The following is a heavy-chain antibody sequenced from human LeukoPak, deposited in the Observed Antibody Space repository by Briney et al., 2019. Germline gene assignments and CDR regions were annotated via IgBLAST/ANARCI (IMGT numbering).Heavy chain of an antibody. CDR1: GGSIGSSSYY. CDR3: ARSNALRYFDWLIDAFDI. D-gene: IGHD3-9*01. Sequence: SETLSLTCSVSGGSIGSSSYYWGWIRQPPGKGLEWIGSIFRTGSTYYSASLKSRVSISVDTSKNHIALKVTSVTAADTAVYYCARSNALRYFDWLIDAFDIWGQGTMVTVSS. V-gene: IGHV4-39*02. J-gene: IGHJ3*02. CDR2: IFRTGST.